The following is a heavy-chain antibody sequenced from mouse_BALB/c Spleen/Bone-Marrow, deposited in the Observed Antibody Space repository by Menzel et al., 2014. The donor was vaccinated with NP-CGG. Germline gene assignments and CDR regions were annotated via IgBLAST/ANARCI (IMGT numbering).Heavy chain of an antibody. Sequence: QVQLQQSGAELVRPGVSVKISCKGSGYTFTDYDLHWVKQSHARSLEWIGVISTYYGDTTYNPKFKGKDTMTVDKSSTTAYMELARLTSEDSAIYYCARWDVGSHCFDYWGQGTTLTVSS. CDR2: ISTYYGDT. D-gene: IGHD1-1*01. CDR1: GYTFTDYD. V-gene: IGHV1S137*01. J-gene: IGHJ2*01. CDR3: ARWDVGSHCFDY.